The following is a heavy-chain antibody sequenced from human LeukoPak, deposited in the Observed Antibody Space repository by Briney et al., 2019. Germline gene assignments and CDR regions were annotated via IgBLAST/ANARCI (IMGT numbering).Heavy chain of an antibody. D-gene: IGHD2-15*01. CDR3: ARAGVAATKGLVWFDP. CDR2: IYHSGST. V-gene: IGHV4-30-2*01. Sequence: PSETLSLTCTVSGGSISCGDYYWSWLRQPPGKGLEWIGYIYHSGSTYYNPSLKSRVTISVDRSKNQFSLKLSSVTAADTAVYYCARAGVAATKGLVWFDPWGQGTLVTVSS. CDR1: GGSISCGDYY. J-gene: IGHJ5*02.